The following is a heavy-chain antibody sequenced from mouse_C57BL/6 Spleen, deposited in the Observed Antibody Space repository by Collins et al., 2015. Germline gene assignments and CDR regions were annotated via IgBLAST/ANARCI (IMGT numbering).Heavy chain of an antibody. CDR1: GYAFTNYL. CDR2: INPGSGGT. J-gene: IGHJ2*01. Sequence: QVQLQQSGAELVRPGTSVKVSCKASGYAFTNYLIEWVKQRPGQGLEWIGVINPGSGGTNYNEKFKGKATLTADSSSNTAFMELRSLTSEDSAVYYCTRSEVFYYGHSPYYFDYWGQGTTLTVSS. V-gene: IGHV1-54*02. CDR3: TRSEVFYYGHSPYYFDY. D-gene: IGHD1-1*01.